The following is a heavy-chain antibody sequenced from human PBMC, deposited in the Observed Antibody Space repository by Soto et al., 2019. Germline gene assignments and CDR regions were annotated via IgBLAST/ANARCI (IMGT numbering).Heavy chain of an antibody. J-gene: IGHJ6*02. Sequence: SETLSLTCTVSGGSISPYYWSWIRQPPVKGLEWVGYIYYGGTSSYNPSLKSRVTIALETSKSQISLRLTSVTAADTAVYYCARRGFGIFHGLVDVWGQGTTVTVSS. V-gene: IGHV4-59*08. CDR3: ARRGFGIFHGLVDV. CDR2: IYYGGTS. CDR1: GGSISPYY. D-gene: IGHD3-10*01.